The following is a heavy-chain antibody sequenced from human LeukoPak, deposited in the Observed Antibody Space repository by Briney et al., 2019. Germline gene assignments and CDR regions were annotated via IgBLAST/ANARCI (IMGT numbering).Heavy chain of an antibody. CDR2: IKQDGSGK. CDR3: ARDNMRDGGIAAAGTDY. D-gene: IGHD6-13*01. J-gene: IGHJ4*02. V-gene: IGHV3-7*01. CDR1: GFTFSTYW. Sequence: GGSLRLSCAASGFTFSTYWMSWVRQAPGKGLEWVANIKQDGSGKYYVDSVKGRLTISRDNAKNSLYLQMNSLRAEDTAVYYCARDNMRDGGIAAAGTDYWGQGTLVTVSS.